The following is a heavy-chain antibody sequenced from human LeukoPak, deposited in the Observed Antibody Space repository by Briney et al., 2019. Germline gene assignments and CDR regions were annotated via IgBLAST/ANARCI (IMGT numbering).Heavy chain of an antibody. CDR2: VIASGAAT. V-gene: IGHV3-23*01. J-gene: IGHJ4*02. CDR1: GFTFSRYA. D-gene: IGHD4-17*01. CDR3: AKGDSGDYAFDY. Sequence: PGGSLRLSCAASGFTFSRYAMSWVRQAPGKGLEWVSAVIASGAATYYAASVKGRFTISRDNSKKTMSLQMNSLRAEDTAVYYCAKGDSGDYAFDYWGRGILVTVSS.